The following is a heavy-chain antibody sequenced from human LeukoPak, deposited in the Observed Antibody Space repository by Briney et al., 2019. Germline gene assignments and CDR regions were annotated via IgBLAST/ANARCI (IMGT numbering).Heavy chain of an antibody. CDR2: IKQDGSEK. D-gene: IGHD3-9*01. V-gene: IGHV3-7*01. Sequence: GGSLRLSCAASGFTFSSYWMSWVRQAPGKGLEWVANIKQDGSEKYYVDSVKGRFTISRDNAKNSLYLQMNSLRAEDTAVSYCARRRSFDWFADVYGMDVWGQGTTVTVSS. CDR1: GFTFSSYW. CDR3: ARRRSFDWFADVYGMDV. J-gene: IGHJ6*02.